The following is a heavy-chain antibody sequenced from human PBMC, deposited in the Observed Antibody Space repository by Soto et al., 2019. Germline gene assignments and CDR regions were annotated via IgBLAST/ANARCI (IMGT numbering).Heavy chain of an antibody. D-gene: IGHD2-15*01. Sequence: PSETLSLTCSVSGDSISTVDYFWAWIRQPPGQALEYIGYIYKSATTYYNPSFESRVAISLDTSKSQFSLNVTSVTAADTAVYFCARGRYCLTGTCFPNWFESWGQGTLVEVSS. CDR3: ARGRYCLTGTCFPNWFES. CDR2: IYKSATT. CDR1: GDSISTVDYF. V-gene: IGHV4-30-4*01. J-gene: IGHJ5*01.